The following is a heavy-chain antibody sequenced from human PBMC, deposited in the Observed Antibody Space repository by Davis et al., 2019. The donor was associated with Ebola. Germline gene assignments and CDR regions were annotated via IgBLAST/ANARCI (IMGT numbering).Heavy chain of an antibody. CDR2: IGAAGDT. CDR1: GFTFRSYD. V-gene: IGHV3-13*01. Sequence: PAGSLRLSCAASGFTFRSYDMHWVRQATGKGLEWVSAIGAAGDTYYPVSVKGRFTISRENAKNSLYLPMNSLGAEDMAVYYCARAGFGSTWFDCWGQGILVTVSS. CDR3: ARAGFGSTWFDC. J-gene: IGHJ5*01. D-gene: IGHD6-13*01.